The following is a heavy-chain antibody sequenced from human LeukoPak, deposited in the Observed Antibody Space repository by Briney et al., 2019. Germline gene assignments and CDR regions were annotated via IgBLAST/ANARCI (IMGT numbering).Heavy chain of an antibody. CDR1: GYTFTSYG. CDR2: ISAYNGNT. D-gene: IGHD6-19*01. V-gene: IGHV1-18*01. Sequence: ASVKVSCKASGYTFTSYGISWVRQAPGQGLEWMGWISAYNGNTNYAQKPQGRVTMTTDTSTSTAYMELRSVRSDDTAVYYCARDNIAVAGKPHLGIFWGQGTLVTVSS. J-gene: IGHJ4*02. CDR3: ARDNIAVAGKPHLGIF.